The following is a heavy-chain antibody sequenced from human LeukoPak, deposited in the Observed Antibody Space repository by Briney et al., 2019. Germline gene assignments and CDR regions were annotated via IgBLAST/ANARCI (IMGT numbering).Heavy chain of an antibody. Sequence: ASVKVSCKASGYTFTGYYMHWVRQAPGQGLEWMGIINPSGGSTSYAQKFQGRVTMTRDMSTSTVYMELSSLRSEDTAVYYCARDVGTYWQLRAWGYYYYYYMDVWGKGTTVTVSS. V-gene: IGHV1-46*01. CDR1: GYTFTGYY. J-gene: IGHJ6*03. CDR2: INPSGGST. D-gene: IGHD1-26*01. CDR3: ARDVGTYWQLRAWGYYYYYYMDV.